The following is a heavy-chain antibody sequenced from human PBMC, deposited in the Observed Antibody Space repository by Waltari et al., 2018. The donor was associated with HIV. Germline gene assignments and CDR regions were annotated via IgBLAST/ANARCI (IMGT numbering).Heavy chain of an antibody. J-gene: IGHJ5*02. CDR2: INHSGST. Sequence: QVQLQQWDAGLLKPPETLSLTCAVSVVSFRGCSWRCFRLPPGKGLEWSGEINHSGSTNYNPSLKSRVTISVDTSKNQFSLKLSSVTAADTAVYYCARHGNYGDYVFDPWGQGTLVTVSS. D-gene: IGHD4-17*01. CDR3: ARHGNYGDYVFDP. V-gene: IGHV4-34*01. CDR1: VVSFRGCS.